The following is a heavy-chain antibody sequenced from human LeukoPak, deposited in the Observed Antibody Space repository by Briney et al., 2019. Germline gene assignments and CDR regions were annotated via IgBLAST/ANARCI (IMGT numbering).Heavy chain of an antibody. CDR1: GFTFSSYG. V-gene: IGHV3-30*03. J-gene: IGHJ3*02. D-gene: IGHD5-12*01. CDR3: AREEVGSLAFDI. Sequence: PGGSLRLSCAASGFTFSSYGMHWVRQAPGKGLEWVAVISYDGSNKYYADSVKGRFTISRDNAKNSLYLQMNSLRAEDTAVYYCAREEVGSLAFDIWGQGIMVTVSS. CDR2: ISYDGSNK.